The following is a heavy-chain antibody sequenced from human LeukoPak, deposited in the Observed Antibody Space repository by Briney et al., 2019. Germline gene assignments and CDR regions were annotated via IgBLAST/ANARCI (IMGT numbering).Heavy chain of an antibody. D-gene: IGHD3-22*01. CDR2: ISSSGSTI. Sequence: GGSLRLSCAASGFTFSDYYMSWIRQAPGKGLEWVSYISSSGSTIYYADSVKGRFTISRDNAKNSLYLQMNSLRAEDTAVYYCARVTMIVVAPDAFDIWGQGTMATVSS. CDR1: GFTFSDYY. J-gene: IGHJ3*02. CDR3: ARVTMIVVAPDAFDI. V-gene: IGHV3-11*01.